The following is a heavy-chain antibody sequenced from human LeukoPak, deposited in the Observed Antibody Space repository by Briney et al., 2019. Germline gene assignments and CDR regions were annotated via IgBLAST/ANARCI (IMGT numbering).Heavy chain of an antibody. D-gene: IGHD2-2*01. J-gene: IGHJ4*02. CDR3: ARRGYCDSTSCSAPLDY. CDR2: IYPGDSDT. V-gene: IGHV5-51*01. Sequence: GEPLKISCQGSGYSFTSYWSGWLGQLPGKGLDGLGIIYPGDSDTRYSPSFQGQVTISADKSISTAYLQWSSLKASDTAMYFCARRGYCDSTSCSAPLDYWGQGTLVAVSS. CDR1: GYSFTSYW.